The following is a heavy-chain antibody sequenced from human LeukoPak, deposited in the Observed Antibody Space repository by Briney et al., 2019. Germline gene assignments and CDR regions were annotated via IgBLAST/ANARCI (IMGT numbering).Heavy chain of an antibody. CDR2: ISGSGRST. Sequence: QPGGSLRLSCAASGSTFNSYALTWVRQAPGKGLESVSTISGSGRSTFYAGSVKGRFTISRDNSKNTLYLQMNSLRAEDTAVYYCAKDRAAMGDFDYWGQGTLVTVSS. V-gene: IGHV3-23*01. D-gene: IGHD5-18*01. CDR1: GSTFNSYA. CDR3: AKDRAAMGDFDY. J-gene: IGHJ4*02.